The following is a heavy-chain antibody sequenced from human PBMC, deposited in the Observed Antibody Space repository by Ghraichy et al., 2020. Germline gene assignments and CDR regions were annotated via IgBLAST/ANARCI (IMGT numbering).Heavy chain of an antibody. V-gene: IGHV4-34*01. CDR3: AREYYDVWSGSPRVV. CDR2: INHSGST. CDR1: GGSFSGYY. Sequence: SETLSLTCAVYGGSFSGYYWSWIRQPPGKGLEWIGEINHSGSTNYNPSLKSGVTISVDTSKNQFSLKLSSVTAADTALYYCAREYYDVWSGSPRVVWGQGTLVTVSS. D-gene: IGHD3-3*01. J-gene: IGHJ4*02.